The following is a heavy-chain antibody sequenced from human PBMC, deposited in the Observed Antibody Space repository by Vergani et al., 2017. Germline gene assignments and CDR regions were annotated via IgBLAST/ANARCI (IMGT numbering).Heavy chain of an antibody. CDR3: ARVPLDIVATINVAVDY. D-gene: IGHD5-12*01. Sequence: QVQLVESGGGVVQPGRSLRLSCAASGFTFSSYAMHWVRQAPGKGLEWVAVISYDGSNKYYADSVKGRFTISRDNSKTTLYLQMNSLRAEDTAVYYCARVPLDIVATINVAVDYWGQGTLVTVSS. J-gene: IGHJ4*02. CDR1: GFTFSSYA. V-gene: IGHV3-30*01. CDR2: ISYDGSNK.